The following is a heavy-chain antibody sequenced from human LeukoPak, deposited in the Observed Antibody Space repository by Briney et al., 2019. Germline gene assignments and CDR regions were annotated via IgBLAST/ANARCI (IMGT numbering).Heavy chain of an antibody. D-gene: IGHD3-10*01. Sequence: ASVKVSCKASGYTFTSYGISWVRQAPGQGLEWMGWISAYNGNTNCAQKLQGRVTMTTDTSTSTAYMELRSLRSDDTAVYYCARDRPTYGSGSLKVYYYGMDVWGKGTTVTVSS. CDR1: GYTFTSYG. CDR2: ISAYNGNT. CDR3: ARDRPTYGSGSLKVYYYGMDV. V-gene: IGHV1-18*04. J-gene: IGHJ6*04.